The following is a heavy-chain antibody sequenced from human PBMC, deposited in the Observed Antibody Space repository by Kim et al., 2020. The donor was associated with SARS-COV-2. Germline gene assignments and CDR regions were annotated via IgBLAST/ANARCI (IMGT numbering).Heavy chain of an antibody. CDR3: ARGGDKSYYYGSGSTMEFQH. J-gene: IGHJ1*01. CDR2: INAGNGNT. Sequence: ASVKVSCKASGYTFTSYAMHWVRQAPGQRLEWMGWINAGNGNTKYSQKFQGRVTITRDTSASTAYMELSSLRSEDTAVYYCARGGDKSYYYGSGSTMEFQHWGQGTLVTVSS. CDR1: GYTFTSYA. V-gene: IGHV1-3*01. D-gene: IGHD3-10*01.